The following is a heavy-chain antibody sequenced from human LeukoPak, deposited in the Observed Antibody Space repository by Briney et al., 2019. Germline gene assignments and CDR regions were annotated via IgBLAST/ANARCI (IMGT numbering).Heavy chain of an antibody. V-gene: IGHV4-34*01. CDR2: INHSGST. J-gene: IGHJ4*02. CDR1: GGSFSGYY. CDR3: ARGRVDIVLMVCATYFDY. Sequence: SETLSLTCAVYGGSFSGYYWSWIRQPPGKGLEWIGEINHSGSTNYNPSLKSRVTISVDTSKNQFSLKLSSVTAADTAVYYCARGRVDIVLMVCATYFDYWGQGTLVTVSS. D-gene: IGHD2-8*01.